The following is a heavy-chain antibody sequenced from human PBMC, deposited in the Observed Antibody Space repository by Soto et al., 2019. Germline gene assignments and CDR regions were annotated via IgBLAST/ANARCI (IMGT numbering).Heavy chain of an antibody. V-gene: IGHV4-30-4*01. D-gene: IGHD3-22*01. CDR1: GASISSGDYY. J-gene: IGHJ4*02. Sequence: QVQLQESGPGLVKPSQTLSLTCTVSGASISSGDYYWTWIRQPPGKGLEWIGSIYYSGSTYYNPSLQRRVTISVDTSNNQFSLKLSSVTAADTAVYYCARAGYDSSTYSLDYWCQGTLVTVSS. CDR2: IYYSGST. CDR3: ARAGYDSSTYSLDY.